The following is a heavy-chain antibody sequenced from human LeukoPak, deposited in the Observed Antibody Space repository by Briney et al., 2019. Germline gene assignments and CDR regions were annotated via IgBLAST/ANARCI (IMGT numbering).Heavy chain of an antibody. J-gene: IGHJ5*02. CDR1: GYTFTSYA. Sequence: ASVKVSCKASGYTFTSYAMSWVRQAPGKGLEWVSAISGSGGSTYYADSVKGRFTISRDNSKNTLYLQMSSLRAEDTAVYYCAKNPGGWSIYWFDPWGQGTLVTVSS. V-gene: IGHV3-23*01. D-gene: IGHD6-19*01. CDR2: ISGSGGST. CDR3: AKNPGGWSIYWFDP.